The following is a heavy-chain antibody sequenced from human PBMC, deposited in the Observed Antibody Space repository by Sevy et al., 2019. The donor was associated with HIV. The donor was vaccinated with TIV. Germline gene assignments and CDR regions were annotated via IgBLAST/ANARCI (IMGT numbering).Heavy chain of an antibody. CDR3: ARNSGGPMIVVVITYFDY. Sequence: GGSLRLSCAASGFTFSSYAMHWVRQAPGKGLEWVAVISYDGSNKYHAVSVEGRFTISRDNSKNKLYLQMNSLRAEETAVYDCARNSGGPMIVVVITYFDYWGQGTLVTVSS. D-gene: IGHD3-22*01. V-gene: IGHV3-30-3*01. CDR2: ISYDGSNK. CDR1: GFTFSSYA. J-gene: IGHJ4*02.